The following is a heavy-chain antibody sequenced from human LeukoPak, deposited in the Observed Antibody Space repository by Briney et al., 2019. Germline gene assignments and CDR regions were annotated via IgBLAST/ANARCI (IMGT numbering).Heavy chain of an antibody. J-gene: IGHJ4*02. Sequence: PSETLSLTCTVSGGSISSYYWSWIRQPPGKGLEWIGEINHSGSTNYNPSLKSRVTISVDTSKNQFSLKLSSVTAADTAVYYCARVSYYDSSGYPTRYFDYWGQGTLVTVSS. V-gene: IGHV4-34*01. CDR1: GGSISSYY. CDR2: INHSGST. CDR3: ARVSYYDSSGYPTRYFDY. D-gene: IGHD3-22*01.